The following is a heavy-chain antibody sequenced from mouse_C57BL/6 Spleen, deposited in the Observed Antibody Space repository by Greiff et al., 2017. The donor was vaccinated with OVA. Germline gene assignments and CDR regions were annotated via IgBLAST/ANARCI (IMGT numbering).Heavy chain of an antibody. J-gene: IGHJ2*01. CDR3: ARDGLRDYFDY. V-gene: IGHV5-4*01. Sequence: EVQWVESGGGLVKPGGSLKLSCAASGFTFSSYAMSWVRQTPEKRLEWVATISAGGSYTYYPDNVKGRFTISRDNAKNNLYLQMSHLKSEDTAMYYCARDGLRDYFDYWGQGTTLTVSS. D-gene: IGHD2-2*01. CDR2: ISAGGSYT. CDR1: GFTFSSYA.